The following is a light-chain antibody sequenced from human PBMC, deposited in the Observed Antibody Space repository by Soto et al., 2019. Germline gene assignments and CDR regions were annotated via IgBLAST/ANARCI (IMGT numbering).Light chain of an antibody. CDR3: QQVNTFPVT. CDR2: ASS. J-gene: IGKJ5*01. CDR1: QGISSY. V-gene: IGKV1-9*01. Sequence: DIQLTQSPSFLSASIGDRVTITCRASQGISSYLAWYQQTPGRAPKLLIYASSTLQSGVPSRFSGSGSGTEFTLTISILQPDDVATYYCQQVNTFPVTFCQGTRLDI.